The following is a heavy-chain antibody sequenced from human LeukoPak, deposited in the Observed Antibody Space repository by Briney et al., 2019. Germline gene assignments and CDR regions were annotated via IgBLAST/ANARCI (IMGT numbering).Heavy chain of an antibody. V-gene: IGHV1-18*01. Sequence: GASVKVSCKASGYTFTTYSLAWVRQAPGQGLEWMGWISAYNGNTNYAQKLQGRVTMTTDTSTSTAYMELRSLRSDDTAVYYCARDVAEYSKLDYWGQGTLVTVSS. D-gene: IGHD4-11*01. J-gene: IGHJ4*02. CDR3: ARDVAEYSKLDY. CDR2: ISAYNGNT. CDR1: GYTFTTYS.